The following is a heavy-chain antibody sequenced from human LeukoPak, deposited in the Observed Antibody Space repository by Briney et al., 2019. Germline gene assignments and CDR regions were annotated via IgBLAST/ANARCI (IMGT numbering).Heavy chain of an antibody. J-gene: IGHJ3*02. D-gene: IGHD3-22*01. CDR3: ARKYYYDSSGYYYLAFDI. CDR1: GGSISSSSYY. Sequence: SETLSLTCTVSGGSISSSSYYWGWIRQPPGKGLEWIGSIYYSGSTYYNPSLKSRVTISEDTSKNQFSLKRSSVTAADTAVYYCARKYYYDSSGYYYLAFDIWGQGTMVTVSS. V-gene: IGHV4-39*01. CDR2: IYYSGST.